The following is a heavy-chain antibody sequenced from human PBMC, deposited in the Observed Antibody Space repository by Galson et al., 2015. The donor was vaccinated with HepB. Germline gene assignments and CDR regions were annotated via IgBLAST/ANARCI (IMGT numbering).Heavy chain of an antibody. CDR1: GFTFSNAW. CDR3: TTDLGAYYYDSSGYYYVDY. V-gene: IGHV3-15*01. Sequence: SLRLSCAASGFTFSNAWMSWVRQAPGKGLEWVGRIKSKTDGGTTDYAAPVKGRFTISRDDSKNTLYLQMNSLKTEDTAVYYCTTDLGAYYYDSSGYYYVDYRGQGTLVTVSS. D-gene: IGHD3-22*01. CDR2: IKSKTDGGTT. J-gene: IGHJ4*02.